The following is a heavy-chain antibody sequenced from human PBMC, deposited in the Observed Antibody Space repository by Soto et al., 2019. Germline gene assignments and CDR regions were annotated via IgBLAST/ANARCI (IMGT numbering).Heavy chain of an antibody. J-gene: IGHJ6*02. CDR1: GGSISSVDYY. V-gene: IGHV4-30-4*01. CDR2: IYYSGST. CDR3: ARDHSSSWYSAAGMDV. D-gene: IGHD6-13*01. Sequence: SETLSLTCTVSGGSISSVDYYWSWIRQPPGKGLEWIGYIYYSGSTYYNPSLKSRVTRSVDTSKNQFSLKLSSVTAADTAVYYCARDHSSSWYSAAGMDVWGQGTTVTVSS.